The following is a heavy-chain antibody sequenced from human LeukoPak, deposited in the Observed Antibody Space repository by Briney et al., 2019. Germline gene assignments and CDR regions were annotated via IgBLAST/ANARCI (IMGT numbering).Heavy chain of an antibody. D-gene: IGHD6-6*01. J-gene: IGHJ6*03. V-gene: IGHV3-11*01. CDR1: GFTFSDYY. CDR2: ISSSGSTI. Sequence: GGSLRLSCAASGFTFSDYYMSWIRQAPGKGLEWVSYISSSGSTIYYADSVKGRFTISRDNAKNSLYLQMNSLRAEDTAVYYCARYSSSLYYYHYMDVWGKGTTVTVSS. CDR3: ARYSSSLYYYHYMDV.